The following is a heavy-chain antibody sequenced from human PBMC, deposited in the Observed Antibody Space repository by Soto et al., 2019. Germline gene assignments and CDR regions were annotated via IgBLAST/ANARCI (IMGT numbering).Heavy chain of an antibody. J-gene: IGHJ6*02. D-gene: IGHD3-9*01. CDR3: ASSSIWGLRYFDWLLSHGPNGMDV. CDR2: INHSGST. Sequence: SEPQSLTYTVYDGNFSGYYWSWIRKQQGKGLEWIGEINHSGSTNYSPSLKSRVTISVDTSKNQFSLKLSSVTAADTAVYYCASSSIWGLRYFDWLLSHGPNGMDVWGQGTTV. CDR1: DGNFSGYY. V-gene: IGHV4-34*01.